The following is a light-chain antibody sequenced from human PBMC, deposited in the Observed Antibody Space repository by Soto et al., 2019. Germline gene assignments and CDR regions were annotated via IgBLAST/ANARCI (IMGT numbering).Light chain of an antibody. Sequence: DVVMTQSPLSLPVTLGQPASISCRPSQTPVYSDGNTYLNWYHQRPGQSPRRLINQVSNRDSGVPDRFSGSGSGTDFTLRISRVEAEDVGVYYCMQGAHWPWTFGQGTRVEIK. CDR2: QVS. CDR3: MQGAHWPWT. V-gene: IGKV2-30*01. CDR1: QTPVYSDGNTY. J-gene: IGKJ1*01.